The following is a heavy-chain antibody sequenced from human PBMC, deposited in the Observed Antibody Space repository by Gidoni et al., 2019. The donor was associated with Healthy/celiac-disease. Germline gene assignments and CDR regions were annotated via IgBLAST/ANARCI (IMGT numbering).Heavy chain of an antibody. CDR3: TSIRLGIAAHRGESIDY. CDR2: ISSSSSTI. J-gene: IGHJ4*02. D-gene: IGHD6-6*01. CDR1: GFTSRSYS. V-gene: IGHV3-48*01. Sequence: VQLVESGGCLVQPGVSLRLSCAASGFTSRSYSMNWVRQAPGKGLEWVSYISSSSSTIYYADSVKGRYTITRENAKKSQYLKMNSMRAEDTAVYYCTSIRLGIAAHRGESIDYWGQGTLVTVSS.